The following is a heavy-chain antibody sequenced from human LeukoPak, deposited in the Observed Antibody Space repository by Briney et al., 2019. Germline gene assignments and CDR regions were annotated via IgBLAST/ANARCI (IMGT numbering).Heavy chain of an antibody. D-gene: IGHD5-24*01. V-gene: IGHV4-59*08. CDR3: ARQPHYGYNSRLEY. CDR2: IYDSGSN. Sequence: SETLSLTCTVSGGSISGSYWSWIRQPPGQGLESIGYIYDSGSNNKNPSLRSRVTLPVDTSKNQFPLKLTSVTAADTAVYFCARQPHYGYNSRLEYWGQGILVTVSS. J-gene: IGHJ4*02. CDR1: GGSISGSY.